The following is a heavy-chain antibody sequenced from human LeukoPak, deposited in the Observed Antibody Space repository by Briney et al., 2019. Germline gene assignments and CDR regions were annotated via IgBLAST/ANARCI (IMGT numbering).Heavy chain of an antibody. V-gene: IGHV3-21*06. CDR2: ISSRSTYR. CDR1: GFTFSDYS. J-gene: IGHJ1*01. Sequence: GGSLRLSCAASGFTFSDYSMNWVRQAPGKGLEWVSSISSRSTYRYYADSVKGRFTISRVNAKNSLCLQMSSLRAEDTAVYYCARDMTTATTCYLQHWGQGTLVTVSS. CDR3: ARDMTTATTCYLQH. D-gene: IGHD4-17*01.